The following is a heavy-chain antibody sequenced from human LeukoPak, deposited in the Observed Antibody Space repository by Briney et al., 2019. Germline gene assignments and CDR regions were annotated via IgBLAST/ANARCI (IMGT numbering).Heavy chain of an antibody. D-gene: IGHD3-10*01. CDR3: ARGSRGVTNMNWFDP. V-gene: IGHV4-59*01. CDR1: GGSISSYY. CDR2: IYYSGTT. J-gene: IGHJ5*02. Sequence: SETLSLTCTVSGGSISSYYWSWIRQPPGKGLEWIGYIYYSGTTNYNPSLKSRVTISVDTSKNQFSLKLSSVTAADTAVYYCARGSRGVTNMNWFDPWGQGTLVTVSS.